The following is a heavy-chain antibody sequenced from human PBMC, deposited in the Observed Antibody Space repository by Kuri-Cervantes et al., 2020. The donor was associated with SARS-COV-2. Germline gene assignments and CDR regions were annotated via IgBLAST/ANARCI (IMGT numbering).Heavy chain of an antibody. CDR1: GYTFTGYY. D-gene: IGHD3-10*01. J-gene: IGHJ4*02. V-gene: IGHV1-2*04. CDR2: INPNSGGP. CDR3: ARGEAARGLMVVFKGRGAGPLHF. Sequence: GGSLRLSCKASGYTFTGYYMHWVRQAPGQGLEWMGWINPNSGGPNYAQKFQGWVTMTRDTSLTTAYMELTRLTSDDSAVYFSARGEAARGLMVVFKGRGAGPLHFWGQGTLVTVSS.